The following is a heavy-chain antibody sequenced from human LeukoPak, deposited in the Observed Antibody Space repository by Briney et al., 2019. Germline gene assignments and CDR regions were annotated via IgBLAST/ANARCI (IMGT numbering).Heavy chain of an antibody. J-gene: IGHJ4*02. CDR1: GGSFSGYH. CDR3: ARSGGYSSSWSL. Sequence: SETLSLTCAVYGGSFSGYHWTWIRQSPGKGLEWIGDINPSGSTYYNPSLKSRLTISVDTSKNQFSLKLSSVTAADTAVYYCARSGGYSSSWSLWGQGTLVTVSS. V-gene: IGHV4-34*01. CDR2: INPSGST. D-gene: IGHD6-13*01.